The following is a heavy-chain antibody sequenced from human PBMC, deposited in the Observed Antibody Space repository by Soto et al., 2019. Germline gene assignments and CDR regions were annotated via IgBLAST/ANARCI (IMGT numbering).Heavy chain of an antibody. CDR1: GGSISSGGYS. V-gene: IGHV4-30-2*01. CDR2: IYHSGST. D-gene: IGHD3-16*02. CDR3: ARLNMFTFGGVIVSWYFDL. J-gene: IGHJ2*01. Sequence: PSETLSLTCAVSGGSISSGGYSWSWIRQPPGKGLEWIGYIYHSGSTYYNPSLKSRVTISVDRSKNQFSLKLSSVTAADTAVYYCARLNMFTFGGVIVSWYFDLWGRGTLVTVSS.